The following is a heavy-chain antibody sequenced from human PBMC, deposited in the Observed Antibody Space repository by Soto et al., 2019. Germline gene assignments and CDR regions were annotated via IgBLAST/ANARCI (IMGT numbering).Heavy chain of an antibody. CDR2: ISGSGGST. J-gene: IGHJ3*02. V-gene: IGHV3-23*01. D-gene: IGHD5-18*01. CDR1: GFTFSIYA. CDR3: TSRGYSYGWDAFDI. Sequence: GGSLRLSCAASGFTFSIYAMSWVRQAPGKGLEWVSAISGSGGSTYYADSVKGRFTISRDNSKNTLYLQMNSLRAEDTAVYYCTSRGYSYGWDAFDIWGQGTMVTVSS.